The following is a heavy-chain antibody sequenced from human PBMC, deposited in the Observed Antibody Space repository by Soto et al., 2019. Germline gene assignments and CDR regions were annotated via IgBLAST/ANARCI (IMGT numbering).Heavy chain of an antibody. CDR1: AGSITTSY. CDR2: ISYGGST. Sequence: PSETLSLTGTVSAGSITTSYWSWIRQPLGKALEWIGYISYGGSTNYNPSLKSRLTISIDTSKSQISLKLTSMTTAGTAVYYCASSGIVGREVNTWFDPWGQGTLVTVSS. CDR3: ASSGIVGREVNTWFDP. J-gene: IGHJ5*02. D-gene: IGHD3-22*01. V-gene: IGHV4-59*01.